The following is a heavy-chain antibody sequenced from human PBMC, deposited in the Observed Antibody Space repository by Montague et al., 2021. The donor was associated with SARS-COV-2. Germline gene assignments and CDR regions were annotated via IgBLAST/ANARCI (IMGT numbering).Heavy chain of an antibody. CDR3: ARGKYDYVWGSYRYGFDY. Sequence: SRILSFSASGFTFSSYWMSWVRQAPGKGLEWVANIKQDGSEKYYVDSVKGRFTISRDNAKNSLYLQMNSLRAEDTAVYYCARGKYDYVWGSYRYGFDYWGQGTLVTVSS. CDR2: IKQDGSEK. V-gene: IGHV3-7*01. J-gene: IGHJ4*02. D-gene: IGHD3-16*02. CDR1: GFTFSSYW.